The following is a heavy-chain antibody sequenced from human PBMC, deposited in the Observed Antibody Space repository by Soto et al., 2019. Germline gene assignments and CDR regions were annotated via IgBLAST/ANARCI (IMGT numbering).Heavy chain of an antibody. D-gene: IGHD6-19*01. V-gene: IGHV1-18*01. CDR3: AGSSGWSSSYYYYYGMDV. J-gene: IGHJ6*02. CDR1: GYTFTSYG. CDR2: ISAYNGNT. Sequence: ASVKVSCKASGYTFTSYGISWVRQAPGQGLEWMGWISAYNGNTNYAQKLQGRVTMTTDTSTSTAYMELRSLRSDDTAVYYCAGSSGWSSSYYYYYGMDVWGQGTTVTVSS.